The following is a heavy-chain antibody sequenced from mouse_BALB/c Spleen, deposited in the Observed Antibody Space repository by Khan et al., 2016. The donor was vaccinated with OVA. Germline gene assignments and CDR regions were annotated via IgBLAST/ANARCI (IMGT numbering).Heavy chain of an antibody. CDR2: IDPDNGNT. CDR1: GFNIKDYY. Sequence: VQLQQSGTVLVRPGALVRLSCTASGFNIKDYYIHWVKQRPDQGLEWIGWIDPDNGNTMYDPNFQGTANITADTSFNTAYLQLSSLTSEDTAVCYGPRSILLFFDYWGQGTTVSGSS. D-gene: IGHD2-3*01. V-gene: IGHV14-1*02. CDR3: PRSILLFFDY. J-gene: IGHJ2*01.